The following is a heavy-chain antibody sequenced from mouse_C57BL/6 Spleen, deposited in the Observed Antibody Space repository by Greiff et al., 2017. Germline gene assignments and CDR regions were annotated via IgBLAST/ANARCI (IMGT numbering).Heavy chain of an antibody. CDR2: IYPGSGNT. CDR1: GYSFTSYY. CDR3: ARRENDGYSAMDY. J-gene: IGHJ4*01. Sequence: VKLMESGPELVKPGASVKISCKASGYSFTSYYIHWVKQRPGQGLEWIGWIYPGSGNTKYNEKFKGKATLTADTSSSTAYMQLSSLTSEDSAVYYCARRENDGYSAMDYWGQGTSVTVSS. D-gene: IGHD2-3*01. V-gene: IGHV1-66*01.